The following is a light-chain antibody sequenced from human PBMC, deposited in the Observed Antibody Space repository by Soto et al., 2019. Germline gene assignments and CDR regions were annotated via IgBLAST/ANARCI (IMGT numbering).Light chain of an antibody. CDR3: QQYNNWPPWT. CDR1: QSVSSN. CDR2: GAS. Sequence: EIVMTQSPATLSVSPGERATLSCRASQSVSSNLAWYQQKPGQAPRLLIYGASTRATGIPARFTCSESGTEYTLTISSLQSEDFAVYYCQQYNNWPPWTFGQGPKVEIK. J-gene: IGKJ1*01. V-gene: IGKV3-15*01.